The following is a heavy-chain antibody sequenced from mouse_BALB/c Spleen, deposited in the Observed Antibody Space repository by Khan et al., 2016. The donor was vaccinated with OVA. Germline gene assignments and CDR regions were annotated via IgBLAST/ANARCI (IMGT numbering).Heavy chain of an antibody. J-gene: IGHJ3*01. CDR2: VSTGGSYT. Sequence: EVELVESGGDLVKPGGSLKLSCAASGFTFSTYGMSWVRQAPDKRLEWVATVSTGGSYTYYPDSVKGPFPISRDNSKNTLYLQLIGLTSEDTAMFYCTSLAYYYDSEVFSYGGEGTLVTGTA. V-gene: IGHV5-6*01. CDR1: GFTFSTYG. CDR3: TSLAYYYDSEVFSY. D-gene: IGHD1-1*01.